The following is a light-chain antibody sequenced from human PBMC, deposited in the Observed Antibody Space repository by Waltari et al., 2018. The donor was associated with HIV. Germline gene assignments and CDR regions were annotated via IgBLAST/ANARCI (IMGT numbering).Light chain of an antibody. Sequence: SYELTQPPSVAVSPGQTARITWTGDALPKKYASWYQQKSGQAPVLVIYEDSKRPSGFPERFSGSISGTTATLTISGAQVEDEADYYCYSTDNSGHHRVFGTGTKLTVL. J-gene: IGLJ2*01. CDR3: YSTDNSGHHRV. CDR1: ALPKKY. V-gene: IGLV3-10*01. CDR2: EDS.